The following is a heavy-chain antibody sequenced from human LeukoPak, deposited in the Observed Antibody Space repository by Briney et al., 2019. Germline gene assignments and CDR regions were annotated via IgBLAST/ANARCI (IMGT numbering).Heavy chain of an antibody. D-gene: IGHD3-10*01. CDR3: TSGSYYNDY. CDR1: GFTFSSYW. J-gene: IGHJ4*02. V-gene: IGHV3-74*01. Sequence: PGGSLRLSCTASGFTFSSYWMHWIRQAPGKGLVWVSHIKSDGSGINYADSAKGRFTISRDNAKNTLYLQMNSLRAEDTAVYYCTSGSYYNDYWGQGTLVTVSS. CDR2: IKSDGSGI.